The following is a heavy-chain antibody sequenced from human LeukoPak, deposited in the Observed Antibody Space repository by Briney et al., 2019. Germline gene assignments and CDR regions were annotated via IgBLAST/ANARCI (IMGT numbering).Heavy chain of an antibody. CDR2: ISGYNGNT. Sequence: ASVKVSCKASGYTFTGYYMHWVRQAPGQGLEWTGWISGYNGNTNYAQKLQGRVTMTTDTSTSTAYMELRSLRSDDTAVYFCARDGPGYCSSTSCFDQNFDYWGQGTLVTVSS. J-gene: IGHJ4*02. CDR3: ARDGPGYCSSTSCFDQNFDY. V-gene: IGHV1-18*04. CDR1: GYTFTGYY. D-gene: IGHD2-2*01.